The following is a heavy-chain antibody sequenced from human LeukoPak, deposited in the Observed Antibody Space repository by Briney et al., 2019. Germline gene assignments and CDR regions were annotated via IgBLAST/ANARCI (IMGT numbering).Heavy chain of an antibody. CDR3: ARVVGSGSYDY. CDR1: GFTFSSYV. V-gene: IGHV3-23*01. J-gene: IGHJ4*02. D-gene: IGHD1-26*01. Sequence: TGGSLRLSCAVSGFTFSSYVMSWVRQAPGKGLEWVSAISGSGGSTYYADSVKGRFTISRDNSKNTLYLQMNSLRPEDTAVYYCARVVGSGSYDYWGQGTLVTVSS. CDR2: ISGSGGST.